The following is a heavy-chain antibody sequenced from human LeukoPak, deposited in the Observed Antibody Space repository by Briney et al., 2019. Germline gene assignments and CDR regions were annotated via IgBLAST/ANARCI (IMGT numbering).Heavy chain of an antibody. V-gene: IGHV1-46*01. J-gene: IGHJ4*02. CDR2: INPSGGST. D-gene: IGHD1-26*01. CDR3: ARVGYGSYYDFDS. CDR1: GYTFTSHY. Sequence: ASVKVSCKASGYTFTSHYMHWVRQAPGQGLKWMGIINPSGGSTSYAQKFQGRVTMTRDMSTSTVYMELSSLRSEDTAVYYCARVGYGSYYDFDSWGQGTLVTVSS.